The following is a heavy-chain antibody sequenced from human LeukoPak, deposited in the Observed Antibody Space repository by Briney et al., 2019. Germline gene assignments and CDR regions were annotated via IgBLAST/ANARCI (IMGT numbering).Heavy chain of an antibody. J-gene: IGHJ6*02. D-gene: IGHD6-6*01. CDR3: ARDPYSSTWSYGMDV. CDR2: IKQDGSEE. V-gene: IGHV3-7*05. CDR1: GFTFSSYW. Sequence: GGSLRLSCAASGFTFSSYWMSWVRQAPGKGLEWVANIKQDGSEEVYVDSVKGRFTISRDNAKNSLFLQMNTLRAADTAVYYCARDPYSSTWSYGMDVWGQGTTVTVSS.